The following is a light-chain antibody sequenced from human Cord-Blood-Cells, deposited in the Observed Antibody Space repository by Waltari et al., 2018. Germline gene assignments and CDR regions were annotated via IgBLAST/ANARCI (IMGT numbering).Light chain of an antibody. J-gene: IGKJ5*01. Sequence: DIQMTQSPSSLSASVGDRVTITCRASQSISSYLNWYQQKPGKAPKLLIYAASSLHSGVPSRFSGSGSGTDFTITISSLQPEDFATYYCQQSYSTPPAFSQGTRLEIK. V-gene: IGKV1-39*01. CDR1: QSISSY. CDR2: AAS. CDR3: QQSYSTPPA.